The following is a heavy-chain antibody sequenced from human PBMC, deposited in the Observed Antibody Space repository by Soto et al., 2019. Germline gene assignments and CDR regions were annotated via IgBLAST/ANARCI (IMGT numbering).Heavy chain of an antibody. D-gene: IGHD2-15*01. V-gene: IGHV3-33*01. CDR3: ARDYSRYYGMDV. CDR2: IWYDGSNK. Sequence: QVQLVESGGGVVQPGGSLRLSCAASGFTFSNYGMHWVRQAPGKGLESVAVIWYDGSNKYYADSVKGRFTISRDNSKNTMYLQVNSLSAEDTAVYYCARDYSRYYGMDVWGQGTTVTVSS. J-gene: IGHJ6*02. CDR1: GFTFSNYG.